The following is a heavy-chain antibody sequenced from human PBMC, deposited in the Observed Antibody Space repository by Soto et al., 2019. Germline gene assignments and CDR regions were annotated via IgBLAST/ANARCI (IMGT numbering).Heavy chain of an antibody. CDR1: GFTFSSYA. J-gene: IGHJ4*02. CDR2: ISYDGSNK. V-gene: IGHV3-30-3*01. CDR3: ARDRGYGYFDY. Sequence: LRLSCAASGFTFSSYAMHWVRQAPGKGLEWVAVISYDGSNKYYADSVKGRFTISRDNSKNTLYLQMNSLRAEDTAVYYCARDRGYGYFDYWGQGTLVTVSS. D-gene: IGHD3-10*01.